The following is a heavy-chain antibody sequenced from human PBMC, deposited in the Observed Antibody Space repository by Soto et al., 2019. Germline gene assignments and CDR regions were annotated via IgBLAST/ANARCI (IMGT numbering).Heavy chain of an antibody. Sequence: QVQLQESGPGLVKPSETLSLTCTVSGGSISSYYWSWIRQPAGKGLEWIGRIYTSGSTNYNPSLKSRFTMSVDTSKNQFSLKLSSVTAADTAVYYCAGSGATIGGEWFDPWGQGTLVTVSS. CDR3: AGSGATIGGEWFDP. D-gene: IGHD5-12*01. V-gene: IGHV4-4*07. CDR1: GGSISSYY. J-gene: IGHJ5*02. CDR2: IYTSGST.